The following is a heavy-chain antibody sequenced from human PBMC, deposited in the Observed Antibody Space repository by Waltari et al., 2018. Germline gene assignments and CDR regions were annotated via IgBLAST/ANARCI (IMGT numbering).Heavy chain of an antibody. Sequence: QVQLQQWGAGLLKPSETLSLTCAVYGGSFSGYYWRWIRQPPGKGLEWIGEINHSGSTNYNPSLKSRVTISVDTSKNQFSLKLSSVTAADTAVYYCARVRLMVYAIRPYYFDYWGQGTLVTVSS. CDR2: INHSGST. D-gene: IGHD2-8*01. J-gene: IGHJ4*02. CDR1: GGSFSGYY. CDR3: ARVRLMVYAIRPYYFDY. V-gene: IGHV4-34*01.